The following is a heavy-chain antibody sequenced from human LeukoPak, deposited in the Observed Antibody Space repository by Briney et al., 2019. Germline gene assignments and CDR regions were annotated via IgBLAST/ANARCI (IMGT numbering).Heavy chain of an antibody. CDR1: GYTFTGYY. CDR3: AREEYGFDP. Sequence: GASVKVSCKASGYTFTGYYMHWVRQAPGQGLEWMGWINPKSGGTNYAQKFQGRVTMTRDTSIHKAYMELSRLRSDDTAVYYCAREEYGFDPWGQGTLVTVSS. J-gene: IGHJ5*02. CDR2: INPKSGGT. D-gene: IGHD2-2*01. V-gene: IGHV1-2*02.